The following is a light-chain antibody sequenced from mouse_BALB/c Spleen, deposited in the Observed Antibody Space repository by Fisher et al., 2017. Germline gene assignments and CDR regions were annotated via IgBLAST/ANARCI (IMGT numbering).Light chain of an antibody. Sequence: IVMTQSPAIMSASLGEKVTMSCRASSSVNYMYWYQQKSGTSPKRWIYSTSNLASGVPARFSDSGSGTSYSLTISRMEAEDAATYYCQQRSSYPPTWTFGGGTKLEIK. CDR2: STS. CDR1: SSVNY. CDR3: QQRSSYPPTWT. J-gene: IGKJ1*01. V-gene: IGKV4-57*01.